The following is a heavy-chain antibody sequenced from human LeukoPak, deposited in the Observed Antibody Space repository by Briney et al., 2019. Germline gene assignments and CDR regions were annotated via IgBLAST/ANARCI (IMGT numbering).Heavy chain of an antibody. CDR3: ARGLSLGY. CDR1: GDSIGNNY. CDR2: IYSSGST. D-gene: IGHD3-16*01. Sequence: SETLSLTCSVSGDSIGNNYWNWIRQPAGKGLEWIGRIYSSGSTNYNPSVKSRVTISVDKSKNQFSLNLASVTAADTAVYYCARGLSLGYWGQGTLVTVSS. J-gene: IGHJ4*02. V-gene: IGHV4-4*07.